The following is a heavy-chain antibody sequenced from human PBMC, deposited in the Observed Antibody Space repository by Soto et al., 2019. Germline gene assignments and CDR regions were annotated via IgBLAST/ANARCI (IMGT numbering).Heavy chain of an antibody. V-gene: IGHV3-73*01. CDR3: ARDLDYSNYRFDP. J-gene: IGHJ5*02. Sequence: GGSLRLSCAASGFTFSGSAMHWVRQASGKGLEWVGRIRSKANSYATAYAASVKGRFTISRDDSKNTAYLQMNSLRSEDTAVYYCARDLDYSNYRFDPWGQGTLVTVSS. CDR2: IRSKANSYAT. D-gene: IGHD4-4*01. CDR1: GFTFSGSA.